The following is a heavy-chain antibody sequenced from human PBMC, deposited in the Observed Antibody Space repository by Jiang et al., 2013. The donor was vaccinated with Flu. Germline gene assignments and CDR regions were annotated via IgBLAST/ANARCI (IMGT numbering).Heavy chain of an antibody. CDR3: ARDPDTPMPIDF. CDR2: INPNSGAT. Sequence: GAEVKKPGASVKVSCKASGYTFAGYFMHWVRQAPGQGLEWMGWINPNSGATNFAQKFQDRVTMTRDTSINTAYMELSGLTSADTAVYYCARDPDTPMPIDFWGQGTLVTVSS. CDR1: GYTFAGYF. V-gene: IGHV1-2*02. D-gene: IGHD5-18*01. J-gene: IGHJ4*02.